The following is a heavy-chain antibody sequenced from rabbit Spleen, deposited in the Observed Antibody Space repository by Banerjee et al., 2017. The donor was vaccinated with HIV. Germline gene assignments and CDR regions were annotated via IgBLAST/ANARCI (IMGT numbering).Heavy chain of an antibody. CDR2: INAVTGKA. J-gene: IGHJ4*01. CDR3: ARDLTIVIGWNFNL. Sequence: QEQLVESGGGLVKPEGSLKLSCTASGFSFSNKAVMCWVRQAPGKGLEWIACINAVTGKAVYASWAKGRFTFSKTSSTTVTLQVTSLTAADTATYFCARDLTIVIGWNFNLWGQGTLVTVS. CDR1: GFSFSNKAV. V-gene: IGHV1S45*01. D-gene: IGHD2-1*01.